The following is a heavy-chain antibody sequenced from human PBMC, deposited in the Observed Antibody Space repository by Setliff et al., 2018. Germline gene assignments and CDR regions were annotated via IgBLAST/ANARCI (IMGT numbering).Heavy chain of an antibody. J-gene: IGHJ5*02. CDR1: GGSFSGYY. CDR2: INHSGST. D-gene: IGHD3-3*02. V-gene: IGHV4-34*01. CDR3: AKESLAINTRWFDP. Sequence: PSETLSLTCAVYGGSFSGYYWSWIRQPPGKGLEWIGEINHSGSTYYNPSLKSRVTISVDTSKNQFSLKLSSVTAADTALYYCAKESLAINTRWFDPWGQGILVTVSS.